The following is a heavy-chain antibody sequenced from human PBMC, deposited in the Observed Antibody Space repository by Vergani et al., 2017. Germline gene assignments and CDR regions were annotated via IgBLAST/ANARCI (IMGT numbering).Heavy chain of an antibody. V-gene: IGHV4-30-2*02. J-gene: IGHJ6*02. CDR2: IYHSGST. CDR3: ARLVGSHLKVVTAIPTWGMDV. CDR1: GGSISSGGYS. Sequence: QLQLQESGSGLVKPSQTLSLTCAVSGGSISSGGYSWSWIRQPPGKGLEWIGYIYHSGSTYYNPSLKSRVTISVDRSKNQFSLKLSSVTAADTAVYYCARLVGSHLKVVTAIPTWGMDVWGQGTTVTVSS. D-gene: IGHD2-21*02.